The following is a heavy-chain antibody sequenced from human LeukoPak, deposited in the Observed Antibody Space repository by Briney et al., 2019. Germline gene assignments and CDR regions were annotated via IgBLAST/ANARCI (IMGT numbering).Heavy chain of an antibody. V-gene: IGHV4-59*11. J-gene: IGHJ6*03. CDR2: IYYSGST. CDR1: GGSISSHY. CDR3: ARHYYYYYMDV. Sequence: SETLSLTCTVSGGSISSHYWSWLRQPPGKGLEWIGYIYYSGSTNYNPSLRSRVTISVDTSKNQFSLKLSSVTAADTAVYYCARHYYYYYMDVWGKGTTVTVSS.